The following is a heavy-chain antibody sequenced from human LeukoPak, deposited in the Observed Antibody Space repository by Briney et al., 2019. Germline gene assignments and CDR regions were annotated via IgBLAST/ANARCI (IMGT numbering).Heavy chain of an antibody. D-gene: IGHD2-15*01. Sequence: GESLKISCKTSGYGFNTYWITWLRQVPGKSLEWMGRIDPSDSDTNYNPSFRGRVTLSVDKSINTAYLQWSSLKASDSAIYYCARSLHYLVDFNSWRQGTLVTVSS. CDR3: ARSLHYLVDFNS. J-gene: IGHJ4*02. CDR2: IDPSDSDT. V-gene: IGHV5-10-1*01. CDR1: GYGFNTYW.